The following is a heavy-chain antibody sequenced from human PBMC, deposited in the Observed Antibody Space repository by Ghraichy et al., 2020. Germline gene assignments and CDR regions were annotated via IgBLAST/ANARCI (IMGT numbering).Heavy chain of an antibody. Sequence: LSLTCAASGFTFSSYAMSWVRQAPGKGLEWVSAISGSGGSTYYADSVKGRFTISRDNSKNTLYLQMNSLRAEDTAVYYCAKGRVQLWSAYYYYGMDVWGQGTTVTVSS. CDR3: AKGRVQLWSAYYYYGMDV. D-gene: IGHD5-18*01. V-gene: IGHV3-23*01. CDR2: ISGSGGST. J-gene: IGHJ6*02. CDR1: GFTFSSYA.